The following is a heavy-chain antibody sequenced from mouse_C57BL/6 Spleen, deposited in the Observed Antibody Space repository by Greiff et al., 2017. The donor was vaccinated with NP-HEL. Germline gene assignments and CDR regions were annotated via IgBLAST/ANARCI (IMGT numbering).Heavy chain of an antibody. D-gene: IGHD2-5*01. CDR2: INPNYGTT. CDR1: GYSFTDYN. Sequence: VQLKESGPELVKPGASVKISCKASGYSFTDYNMNWVKQSNGKSLEWIGVINPNYGTTSYNQKFKGKATLTVDQSSSTAYMQLNSLTSEDSAVYYCARVYYSNLYYAMDYWGQGTSVTVSS. J-gene: IGHJ4*01. CDR3: ARVYYSNLYYAMDY. V-gene: IGHV1-39*01.